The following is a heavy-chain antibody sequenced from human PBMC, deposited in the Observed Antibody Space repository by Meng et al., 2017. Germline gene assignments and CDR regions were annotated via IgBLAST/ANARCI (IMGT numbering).Heavy chain of an antibody. V-gene: IGHV3-74*01. CDR2: IKPDGTMT. CDR1: GFTFRNYW. CDR3: ARSDWFDP. J-gene: IGHJ5*02. Sequence: EVPLVESGGGLVQSGGPLRLSCTASGFTFRNYWMHWVRQAPGKGLVWVSRIKPDGTMTVYADSVKGRFTISRDNAKNTLYLQMNSLRSDDTAVYYCARSDWFDPWGQGTLVTVSS.